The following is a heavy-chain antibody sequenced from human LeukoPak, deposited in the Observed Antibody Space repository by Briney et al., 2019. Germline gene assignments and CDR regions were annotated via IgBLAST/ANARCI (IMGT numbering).Heavy chain of an antibody. CDR1: GFTFSSYS. Sequence: PGGSLRLSCAASGFTFSSYSMNWVRQAPGKGLEWVSSISSSSSYIYYADSVKGRFTISRDNAKNSLYLQMNSLRAEDTAVYYCARESRGVAVAQTTPSIPELYGMDVWGQGTTVTVSS. V-gene: IGHV3-21*01. CDR3: ARESRGVAVAQTTPSIPELYGMDV. J-gene: IGHJ6*02. CDR2: ISSSSSYI. D-gene: IGHD6-19*01.